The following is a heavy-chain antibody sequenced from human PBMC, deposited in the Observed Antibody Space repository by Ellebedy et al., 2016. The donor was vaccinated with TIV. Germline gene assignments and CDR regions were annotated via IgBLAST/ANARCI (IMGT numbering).Heavy chain of an antibody. V-gene: IGHV4-34*01. J-gene: IGHJ4*02. Sequence: MPSETLSLTCAVYGGSFSGYYWSRIRQPPGKGLEWIGEITHSGSTNYNPSLKSRVTISVDTSKNQLSLNLSSVTAADTAVYYCARGLARDYWGQGTLVTVSS. CDR2: ITHSGST. CDR3: ARGLARDY. CDR1: GGSFSGYY.